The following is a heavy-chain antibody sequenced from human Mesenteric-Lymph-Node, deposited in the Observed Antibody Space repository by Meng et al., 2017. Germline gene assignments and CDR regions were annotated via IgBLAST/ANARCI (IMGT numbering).Heavy chain of an antibody. CDR3: ARGKQDAWELLAY. CDR1: GVSISSNIR. J-gene: IGHJ4*02. V-gene: IGHV4-4*02. Sequence: QLQRQWSDSGLVKPSQTLSLTCGVSGVSISSNIRWTWVRQPPGKGLEWIGDIDDSGSTNYNPSLNSRISISLDKSKNHFSLKVNSVTAADTAVYYCARGKQDAWELLAYWGQGALVTVSS. CDR2: IDDSGST. D-gene: IGHD1-26*01.